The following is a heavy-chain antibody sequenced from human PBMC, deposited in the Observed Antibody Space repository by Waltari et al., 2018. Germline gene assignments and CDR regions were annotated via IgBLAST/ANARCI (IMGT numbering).Heavy chain of an antibody. CDR3: ARCPADSSSSCLGLDY. CDR1: GYTFTGYY. V-gene: IGHV1-2*02. CDR2: INSNSGAT. J-gene: IGHJ4*02. Sequence: QVQLVQSGAEVKEPGASVKVSCKASGYTFTGYYMHWVRQAPGQGLEWMGCINSNSGATTYEQKCQGRVTMTGDTSINTAYMELSGLQSDDTAVYYCARCPADSSSSCLGLDYWGQGTLVTVSS. D-gene: IGHD6-6*01.